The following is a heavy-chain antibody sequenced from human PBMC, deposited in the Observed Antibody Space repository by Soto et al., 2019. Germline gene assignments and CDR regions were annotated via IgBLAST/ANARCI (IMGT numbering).Heavy chain of an antibody. CDR1: GGSISSGDYY. CDR2: IYYSGST. Sequence: GPGPRKTSETLSLTCTVSGGSISSGDYYWSWIRQPPGKGLQWIGYIYYSGSTYYNPSLRSRVTISVDRSKKQFSLKLRSVTAADTAVYYCARWIRLWSSEYYFDSWGQGTLVTVSS. V-gene: IGHV4-30-4*01. J-gene: IGHJ4*02. CDR3: ARWIRLWSSEYYFDS. D-gene: IGHD5-18*01.